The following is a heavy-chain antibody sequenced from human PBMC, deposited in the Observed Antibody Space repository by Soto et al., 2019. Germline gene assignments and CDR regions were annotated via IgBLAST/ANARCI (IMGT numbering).Heavy chain of an antibody. CDR3: TRDGVKMTVFDYCYYGLDV. Sequence: SLRLSCRGSGFSFGDYAINWFRQSPGKGLECVGFIRSKVYGGTIEYAASVKGRFSISRDDSKSIAYLQMKRLRTDDTAVYYCTRDGVKMTVFDYCYYGLDVWGPGTTGTVSS. J-gene: IGHJ6*02. CDR2: IRSKVYGGTI. CDR1: GFSFGDYA. V-gene: IGHV3-49*03. D-gene: IGHD3-10*01.